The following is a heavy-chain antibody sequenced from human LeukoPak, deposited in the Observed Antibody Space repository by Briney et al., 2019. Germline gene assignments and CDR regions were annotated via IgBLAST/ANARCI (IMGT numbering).Heavy chain of an antibody. CDR3: AKGRRYYDFWSGYYTETSSDY. Sequence: GGSLRLSCAASGFTFNTYSMNWVRQAPGKGLEWVSAISGSGGSTYYADSVKGRFTISRDNSKNTLYLQMNSLRAEDTAVYYCAKGRRYYDFWSGYYTETSSDYWGQGTLVTVSS. V-gene: IGHV3-23*01. CDR2: ISGSGGST. J-gene: IGHJ4*02. CDR1: GFTFNTYS. D-gene: IGHD3-3*01.